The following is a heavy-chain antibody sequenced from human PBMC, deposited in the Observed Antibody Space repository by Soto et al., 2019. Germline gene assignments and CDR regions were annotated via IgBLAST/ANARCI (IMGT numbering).Heavy chain of an antibody. J-gene: IGHJ4*02. CDR1: GGSISSYY. V-gene: IGHV4-59*08. D-gene: IGHD2-2*01. Sequence: SETLSLTCTVSGGSISSYYWSWIRQPPGKGLEWIGYIYYSGSTNYNPSLKSRVTISVDTSKNQFSLKLSSVTAADTAVYYCARLANLGYCSSTSCYGQGQIDYWGQGTLVTVSS. CDR2: IYYSGST. CDR3: ARLANLGYCSSTSCYGQGQIDY.